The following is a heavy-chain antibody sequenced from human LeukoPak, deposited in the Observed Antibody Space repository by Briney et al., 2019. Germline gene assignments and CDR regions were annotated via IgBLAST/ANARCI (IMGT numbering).Heavy chain of an antibody. J-gene: IGHJ3*02. CDR3: ARAPRGVVVKSDAFDI. CDR1: GDSISSSSYY. V-gene: IGHV4-61*01. CDR2: IYYSGST. D-gene: IGHD2-15*01. Sequence: SDTLSLTCSVSGDSISSSSYYWSWIRQPPGKGLEWIGYIYYSGSTNYNPSLKSRVRTSVDTSKKQFSLKLSSVTAADTAVYYCARAPRGVVVKSDAFDIWGQGTMVTVSS.